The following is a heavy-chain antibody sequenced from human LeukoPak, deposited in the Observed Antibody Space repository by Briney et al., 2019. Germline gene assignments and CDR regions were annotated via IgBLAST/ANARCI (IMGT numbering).Heavy chain of an antibody. D-gene: IGHD2-2*02. J-gene: IGHJ4*02. V-gene: IGHV4-34*01. CDR2: VNHSGST. Sequence: PSETLSLTCAVYGRSFSGYYWSWIRQPPGKGLEWIGEVNHSGSTNYNPSLKSRVTISVDTSKNQFSLKLSSVTAADTAVYYCARGGYCSSTSCYNDFDYWGQGTLVTVSS. CDR1: GRSFSGYY. CDR3: ARGGYCSSTSCYNDFDY.